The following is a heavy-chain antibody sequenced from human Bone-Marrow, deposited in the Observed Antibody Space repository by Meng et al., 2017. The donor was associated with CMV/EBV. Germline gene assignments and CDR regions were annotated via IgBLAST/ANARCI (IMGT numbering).Heavy chain of an antibody. V-gene: IGHV1-69*10. CDR2: IIPMRATT. J-gene: IGHJ4*02. CDR1: GDTFSKYV. D-gene: IGHD5-24*01. Sequence: SVKVSCKASGDTFSKYVTSWVRQAPGQGLEWMGGIIPMRATTNYAQRFQGRVTMTRDTSISTAYMELSRLRSDDTAVYYCARDRNRDGYNSPLNYWGQGTLVTVSS. CDR3: ARDRNRDGYNSPLNY.